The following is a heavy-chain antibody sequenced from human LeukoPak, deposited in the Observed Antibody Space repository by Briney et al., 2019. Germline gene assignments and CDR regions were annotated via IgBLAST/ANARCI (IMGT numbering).Heavy chain of an antibody. D-gene: IGHD3-9*01. V-gene: IGHV3-23*01. CDR2: ISGSGGST. CDR3: ARALTGLFYYFDY. CDR1: GFTFSNYA. Sequence: GGSLRLSCAASGFTFSNYAMSWVRQAPGKGLEWVSTISGSGGSTYYADSVKGRFTISRDNSKNTLYLQMNSLRAEDTAVYYCARALTGLFYYFDYWGQGTLVTVSS. J-gene: IGHJ4*02.